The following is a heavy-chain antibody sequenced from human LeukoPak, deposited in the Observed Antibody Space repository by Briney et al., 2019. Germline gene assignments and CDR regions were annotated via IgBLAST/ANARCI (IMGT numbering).Heavy chain of an antibody. Sequence: GGSLRLSCAASGFTVSSSHMTWVRQAVGKGLEWVSFIYSGGDTSYADSMKGRFTISRDNSKNTLYLQMNSLRAGDTAVYYCARGDRSSTSCYKALGLWGQGTLVTVSS. CDR3: ARGDRSSTSCYKALGL. D-gene: IGHD2-2*02. CDR1: GFTVSSSH. J-gene: IGHJ4*02. CDR2: IYSGGDT. V-gene: IGHV3-53*01.